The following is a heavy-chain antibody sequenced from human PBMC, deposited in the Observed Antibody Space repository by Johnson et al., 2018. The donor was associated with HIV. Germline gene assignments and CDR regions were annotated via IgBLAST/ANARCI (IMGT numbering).Heavy chain of an antibody. Sequence: VQLVESGGGLVQPGRSLRLSCAASGFTFDDYAMHWVRQAPGKGLAWVSGISWNSGSIGYADSVKGQFIISRDNGKNSLYLQMNSLRAEDTALYYCARGVGATTVAAFDIWGQGTMVTVSS. V-gene: IGHV3-9*01. D-gene: IGHD1-26*01. CDR3: ARGVGATTVAAFDI. CDR2: ISWNSGSI. CDR1: GFTFDDYA. J-gene: IGHJ3*02.